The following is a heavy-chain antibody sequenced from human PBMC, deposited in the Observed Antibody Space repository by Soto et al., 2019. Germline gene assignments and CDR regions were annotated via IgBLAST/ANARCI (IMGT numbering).Heavy chain of an antibody. V-gene: IGHV1-18*01. CDR2: ISAYNGNT. CDR3: ARGFTIFGVVPLYYYYMDV. Sequence: EASVKVSCKASGYTFTSYGISWVRQAPGQGLEWMGWISAYNGNTNYAQKLQGRVTMTTDTSTSTAYMELRSLRSDDTAVYYCARGFTIFGVVPLYYYYMDVWGKGTTVTVSS. CDR1: GYTFTSYG. J-gene: IGHJ6*03. D-gene: IGHD3-3*01.